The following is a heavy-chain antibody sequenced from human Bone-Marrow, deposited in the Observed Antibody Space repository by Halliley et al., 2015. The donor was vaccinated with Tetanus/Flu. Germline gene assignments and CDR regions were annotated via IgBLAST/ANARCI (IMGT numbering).Heavy chain of an antibody. V-gene: IGHV4-39*01. D-gene: IGHD3-3*01. CDR2: IFYPGRT. J-gene: IGHJ3*02. CDR3: APYDFQERHAFDI. Sequence: WIGSIFYPGRTYSPPPLKSRGPISVDTSKNQFSLKLNSVTAGDTALYYCAPYDFQERHAFDIWGQGTLVAVSS.